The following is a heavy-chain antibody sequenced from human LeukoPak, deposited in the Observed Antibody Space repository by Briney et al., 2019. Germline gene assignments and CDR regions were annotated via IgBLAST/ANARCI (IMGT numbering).Heavy chain of an antibody. CDR3: ARHSYPYYDSSGYYYGGLGY. V-gene: IGHV3-7*01. CDR2: IKQDASEK. CDR1: GFTFSSYW. D-gene: IGHD3-22*01. Sequence: GGSLRLSCAASGFTFSSYWMRWVHQAPGKGLKWVANIKQDASEKYYVDSVKGRFTITRDNAKNSLYLQMNSLRAEDSAVDYSARHSYPYYDSSGYYYGGLGYWGQGTLVTVSS. J-gene: IGHJ4*02.